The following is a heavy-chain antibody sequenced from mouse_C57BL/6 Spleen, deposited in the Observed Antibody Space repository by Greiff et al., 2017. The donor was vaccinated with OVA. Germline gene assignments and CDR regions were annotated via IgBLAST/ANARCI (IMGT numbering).Heavy chain of an antibody. CDR2: ISSGSSTI. D-gene: IGHD1-1*01. Sequence: EVTLVESGGGLVKPGGSLTLSCAASGFSFSDYGMHLVRQAPEKGLYWVAYISSGSSTIYYADTVKGRFTISRDNAKNTLFLQMTSLRSEDTAMYYCARGSITTVVARYYFDYWGQGTTLTVSS. V-gene: IGHV5-17*01. CDR1: GFSFSDYG. J-gene: IGHJ2*01. CDR3: ARGSITTVVARYYFDY.